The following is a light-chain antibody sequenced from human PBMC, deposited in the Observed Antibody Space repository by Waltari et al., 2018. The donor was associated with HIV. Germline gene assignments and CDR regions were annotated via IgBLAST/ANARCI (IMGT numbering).Light chain of an antibody. V-gene: IGKV1-5*03. Sequence: DIQLTQSPSTLSASVGDSVPITCRASQSISSWLAWYQQKPGKAPKLLIYKASSLESGVPSRFSGSGSGTEFTLTISSLQPDDFATYYCQQYNSYTFGPGTKVDIK. J-gene: IGKJ3*01. CDR3: QQYNSYT. CDR2: KAS. CDR1: QSISSW.